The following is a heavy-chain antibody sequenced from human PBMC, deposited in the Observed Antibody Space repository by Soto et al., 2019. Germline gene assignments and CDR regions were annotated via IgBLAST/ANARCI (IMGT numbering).Heavy chain of an antibody. J-gene: IGHJ4*02. D-gene: IGHD3-10*01. CDR3: NTGFGDPRRSAY. CDR2: IIPIFGTA. CDR1: GGTFSSYA. Sequence: SVKVSCKASGGTFSSYAISWVRQAPGQGLEWMGGIIPIFGTANYAQKFQGRVTITADESTSTAYMELSSLRSEDTAVYYCNTGFGDPRRSAYWGQGTLVTVSS. V-gene: IGHV1-69*13.